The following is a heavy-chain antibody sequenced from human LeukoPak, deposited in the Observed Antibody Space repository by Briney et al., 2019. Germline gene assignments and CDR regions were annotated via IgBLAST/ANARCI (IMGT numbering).Heavy chain of an antibody. Sequence: SVKVSCKASGGTFISYAISWVRQAPGQGLEWMGGIIPIFGTANYAQKFQGRVTITADESTSTAYMELSSLRPEDTAVYYCARVGRGSGWYDVDYWGQGTLVTVSS. CDR2: IIPIFGTA. J-gene: IGHJ4*02. D-gene: IGHD6-19*01. CDR3: ARVGRGSGWYDVDY. V-gene: IGHV1-69*01. CDR1: GGTFISYA.